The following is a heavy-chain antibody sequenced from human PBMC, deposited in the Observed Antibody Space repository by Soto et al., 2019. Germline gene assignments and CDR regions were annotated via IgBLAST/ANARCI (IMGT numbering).Heavy chain of an antibody. CDR1: GYTFTVYY. J-gene: IGHJ4*02. D-gene: IGHD1-26*01. Sequence: ASVKVSCKASGYTFTVYYMHWLRQSPGQGLEWMGWINPKSGGTMYPQKFQGRVTMTWDTSISTAYMALTRLRSDDTAVYYCARDLANGGGSAGFDYWGQRTLVTVSS. CDR3: ARDLANGGGSAGFDY. V-gene: IGHV1-2*02. CDR2: INPKSGGT.